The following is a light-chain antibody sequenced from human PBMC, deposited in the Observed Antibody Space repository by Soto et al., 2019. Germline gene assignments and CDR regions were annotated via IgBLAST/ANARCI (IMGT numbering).Light chain of an antibody. Sequence: QLTQSPSSLSASVGDRVTITCRASQAVSRYLAWYQQKAGKAPKLLIYGASTLQSGVPSRFSGCGSGTEFTLTISRLQPEDFVTYHCQQLQRTPFTFGAGTTVDV. CDR3: QQLQRTPFT. V-gene: IGKV1-9*01. CDR1: QAVSRY. J-gene: IGKJ3*01. CDR2: GAS.